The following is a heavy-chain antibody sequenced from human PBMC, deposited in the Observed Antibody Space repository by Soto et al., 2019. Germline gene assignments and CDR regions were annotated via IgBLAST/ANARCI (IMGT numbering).Heavy chain of an antibody. CDR1: GGPISSSNW. CDR2: IYHSGST. CDR3: ARQTTDDAFDI. V-gene: IGHV4-4*02. D-gene: IGHD4-17*01. Sequence: PSETLSLTFTLSGGPISSSNWCSWVRQPPGKGLEWIGEIYHSGSTNYNPSLKSRVTISVDKSKNQFSLKLSSVTAADTAVYYCARQTTDDAFDIWGQGTMVT. J-gene: IGHJ3*02.